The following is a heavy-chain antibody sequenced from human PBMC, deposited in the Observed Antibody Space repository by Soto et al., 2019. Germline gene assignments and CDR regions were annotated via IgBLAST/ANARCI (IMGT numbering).Heavy chain of an antibody. J-gene: IGHJ4*02. CDR2: INAGNGNT. CDR3: ARDRSSSGGSCLNY. CDR1: GYTFTSYA. V-gene: IGHV1-3*01. Sequence: ASVKVSCKASGYTFTSYAMHWVRQAPGQRLEWMGWINAGNGNTKYSQKFQGRVTITRDTSASTAYMELSSLRSEDTAVYYCARDRSSSGGSCLNYWGQGTLVTVSS. D-gene: IGHD2-15*01.